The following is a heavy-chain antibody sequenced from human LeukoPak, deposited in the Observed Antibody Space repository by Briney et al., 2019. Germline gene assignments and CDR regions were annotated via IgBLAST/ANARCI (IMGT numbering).Heavy chain of an antibody. D-gene: IGHD3-22*01. Sequence: ASEKVSCKASGYTFNTYGISWVRQAPGQGLEWAGWISSYNGNTNYAQKLQGRVTMTTDTSTSTDYMELRSIQSDDTAVYYCARGGDSYDSSGYYKKWFDPWGQGTLVTVSS. CDR2: ISSYNGNT. V-gene: IGHV1-18*01. J-gene: IGHJ5*02. CDR3: ARGGDSYDSSGYYKKWFDP. CDR1: GYTFNTYG.